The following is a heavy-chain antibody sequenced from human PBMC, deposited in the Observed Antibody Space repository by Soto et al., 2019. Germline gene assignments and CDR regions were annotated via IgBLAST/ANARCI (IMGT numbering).Heavy chain of an antibody. CDR3: TTDPAYYYDSSGYYSRYYGMDV. D-gene: IGHD3-22*01. J-gene: IGHJ6*02. V-gene: IGHV3-15*01. Sequence: PGGSLRLSCAASGFTFSIAWMTWVRQVPGEGLEWVGRIKSKTDGGTTDYAAPVKGRFTISRDDSKNTLYLQMNSLKTEDTAVYYCTTDPAYYYDSSGYYSRYYGMDVWGQGT. CDR1: GFTFSIAW. CDR2: IKSKTDGGTT.